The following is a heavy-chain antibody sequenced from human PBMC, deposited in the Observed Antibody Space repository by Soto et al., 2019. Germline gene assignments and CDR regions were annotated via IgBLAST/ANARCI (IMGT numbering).Heavy chain of an antibody. Sequence: GGSLRLSCAASGFTFSNAWMSWVRQAPGKGLEWVGRIKSKTDGGTTDYAAPVKGRFTISRDDSKNTLYLQMNSLKTEDTAVYYCTTPYTGEHYGDYGYWGQGTLVTVSS. D-gene: IGHD4-17*01. CDR3: TTPYTGEHYGDYGY. CDR1: GFTFSNAW. J-gene: IGHJ4*02. CDR2: IKSKTDGGTT. V-gene: IGHV3-15*01.